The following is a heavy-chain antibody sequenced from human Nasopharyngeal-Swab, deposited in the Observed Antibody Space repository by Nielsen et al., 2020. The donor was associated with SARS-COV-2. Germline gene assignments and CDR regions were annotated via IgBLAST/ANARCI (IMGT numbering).Heavy chain of an antibody. D-gene: IGHD3-16*01. V-gene: IGHV3-53*05. CDR2: IYPGGST. CDR3: AKDHKMDSGGGVGYMDV. Sequence: GGSLRLSCAASGLSVSSNYMSWVRQAPGTGLEWVSIIYPGGSTYYADSVKGRFTISRDSSWNTLYLQLNSLRAEDTAVYYCAKDHKMDSGGGVGYMDVWGKGTTVTVSS. J-gene: IGHJ6*03. CDR1: GLSVSSNY.